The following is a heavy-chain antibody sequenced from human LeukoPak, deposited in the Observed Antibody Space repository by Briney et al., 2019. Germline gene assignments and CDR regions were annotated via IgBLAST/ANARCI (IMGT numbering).Heavy chain of an antibody. CDR1: GGSISSSSYY. CDR3: AGGYCSGGSCYTYYFDY. Sequence: SETLSLTCTVSGGSISSSSYYWGWIRQPPGKGLEWIGSIYYSGSTYYNPSLKSRVTISVDTSKNQFSLKLSSVTAADTAVYYCAGGYCSGGSCYTYYFDYWGQGTLVTVSS. D-gene: IGHD2-15*01. J-gene: IGHJ4*02. V-gene: IGHV4-39*01. CDR2: IYYSGST.